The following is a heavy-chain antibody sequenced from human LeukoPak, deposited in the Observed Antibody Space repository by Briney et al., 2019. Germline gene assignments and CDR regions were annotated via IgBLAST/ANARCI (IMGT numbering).Heavy chain of an antibody. D-gene: IGHD6-19*01. CDR2: ISSSSSYI. J-gene: IGHJ4*02. Sequence: GGSLRLSCAASGFTFSSYSMNWVRQAPGKGLEWVSSISSSSSYIYYADSVKGRFTISRDNSKNTLYLQMNSLRAEDTAVYYCARDRSGIAVAGILDYWGQGTLVTVSS. CDR3: ARDRSGIAVAGILDY. CDR1: GFTFSSYS. V-gene: IGHV3-21*01.